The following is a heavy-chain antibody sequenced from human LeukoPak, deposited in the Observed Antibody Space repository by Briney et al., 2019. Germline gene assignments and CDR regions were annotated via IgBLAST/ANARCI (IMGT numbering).Heavy chain of an antibody. CDR3: ARRKQITMVRGVISGGWFDP. CDR1: GGSISSSSFY. CDR2: IFYSGST. Sequence: KPSETLSLTCTVSGGSISSSSFYWGWIRQPPGKGLEWIGTIFYSGSTYYNPSLRSRVTMSVDTSKNQFSLRLSSVTAADTAVYYCARRKQITMVRGVISGGWFDPWGQGTLVTVSS. V-gene: IGHV4-39*01. D-gene: IGHD3-10*01. J-gene: IGHJ5*02.